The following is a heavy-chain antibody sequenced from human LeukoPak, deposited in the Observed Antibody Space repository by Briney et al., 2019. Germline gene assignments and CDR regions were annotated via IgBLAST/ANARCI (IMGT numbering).Heavy chain of an antibody. Sequence: ASVKVSCKASGYTFTSYAMHWVRQAPGQRLEWMGWINAGNGNTKYSQEFQGRVTITRDTSASTAYMELSSLRSEDMAVYYCARGVYDILTGYYIPWVYWGQGTLVTVSS. CDR2: INAGNGNT. CDR1: GYTFTSYA. J-gene: IGHJ4*02. CDR3: ARGVYDILTGYYIPWVY. V-gene: IGHV1-3*03. D-gene: IGHD3-9*01.